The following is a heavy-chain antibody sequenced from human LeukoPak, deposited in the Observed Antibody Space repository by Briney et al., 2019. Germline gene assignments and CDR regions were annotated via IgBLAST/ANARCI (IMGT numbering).Heavy chain of an antibody. CDR3: ARRRMVRGVIITTHAFDI. D-gene: IGHD3-10*01. Sequence: ASVKVSCKASGYTFTGYYMHWVRQAPGQGLGWMGWINPNSGGTNYAKKFQGRVTMTRDTSISTAYMELSRLRSDDTAVYYCARRRMVRGVIITTHAFDIWGQGTMVTVSS. J-gene: IGHJ3*02. CDR1: GYTFTGYY. CDR2: INPNSGGT. V-gene: IGHV1-2*02.